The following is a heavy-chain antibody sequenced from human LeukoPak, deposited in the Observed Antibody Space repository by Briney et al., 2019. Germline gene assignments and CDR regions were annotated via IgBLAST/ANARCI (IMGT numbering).Heavy chain of an antibody. CDR3: ARGRIGYCSSTSCGFDY. CDR2: IYHSGST. CDR1: GGSISSGGYS. D-gene: IGHD2-2*01. J-gene: IGHJ4*02. Sequence: SQTLSLTCAVSGGSISSGGYSWSWIRQPPGKGLEWIGYIYHSGSTYYNPSLKSRVTISVDRSKNQFSPKLSSVTAADTAVYYCARGRIGYCSSTSCGFDYWGQGTLVTVSS. V-gene: IGHV4-30-2*01.